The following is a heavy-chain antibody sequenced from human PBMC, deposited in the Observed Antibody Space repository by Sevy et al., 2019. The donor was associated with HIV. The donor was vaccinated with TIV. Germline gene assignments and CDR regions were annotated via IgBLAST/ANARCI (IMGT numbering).Heavy chain of an antibody. CDR2: ISGSGDNT. Sequence: GGSLRLSCAASGFTFSSYATSWVRQAPGKGLEWVSTISGSGDNTFYADSAKGRFTISRDKSKNTLNLQMNSLRAEDTDVYYCAKCLYTSIDEDYYYYMDVWGKGTTVTVSS. V-gene: IGHV3-23*01. D-gene: IGHD3-3*02. CDR3: AKCLYTSIDEDYYYYMDV. CDR1: GFTFSSYA. J-gene: IGHJ6*03.